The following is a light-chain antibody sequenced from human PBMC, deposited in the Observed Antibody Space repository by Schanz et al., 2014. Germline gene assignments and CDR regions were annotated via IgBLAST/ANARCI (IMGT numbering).Light chain of an antibody. Sequence: QSALTQPPSVSGSPGQSITISCTGTSGDVGAYNYVSWYQHHPGKAPKLMIFDVSHRPSGVSNRFSGSKSGNTASLTISGLQAEDEADYYCTSYTSSRTWVFGGGTKLTVL. CDR2: DVS. CDR1: SGDVGAYNY. V-gene: IGLV2-14*03. J-gene: IGLJ3*02. CDR3: TSYTSSRTWV.